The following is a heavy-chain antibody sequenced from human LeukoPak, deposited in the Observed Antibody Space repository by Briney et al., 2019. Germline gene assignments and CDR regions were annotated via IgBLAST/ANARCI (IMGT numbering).Heavy chain of an antibody. V-gene: IGHV3-64*01. CDR1: GFTYSTFA. CDR3: ARWGYYSNYDY. CDR2: ICSNGGCT. J-gene: IGHJ4*02. Sequence: GGSLRLSCAASGFTYSTFAMHWVRQAPGKQLEYVSAICSNGGCTYYANSVKGRFTISRDNSKNTLYLQMGSLRAEDMAVYYCARWGYYSNYDYWGQGTLVTVSS. D-gene: IGHD4-11*01.